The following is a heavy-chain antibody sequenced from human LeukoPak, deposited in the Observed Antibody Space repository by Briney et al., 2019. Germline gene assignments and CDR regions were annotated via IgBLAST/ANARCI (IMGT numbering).Heavy chain of an antibody. J-gene: IGHJ4*02. CDR2: IYNSGST. Sequence: SETLSLTCTVSGVSINNNYWTWIRQPPGEGLEWIGHIYNSGSTNYNPSLRGRVTISLDTSKNQVSLKLSSVTAADTAMYYCARKDGDGWGQGTLVTVSS. D-gene: IGHD5-24*01. CDR3: ARKDGDG. V-gene: IGHV4-59*01. CDR1: GVSINNNY.